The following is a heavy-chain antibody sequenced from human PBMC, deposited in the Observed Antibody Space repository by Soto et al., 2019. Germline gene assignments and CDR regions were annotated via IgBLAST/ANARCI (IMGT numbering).Heavy chain of an antibody. J-gene: IGHJ4*02. CDR1: GYSFTSLD. V-gene: IGHV1-8*01. D-gene: IGHD2-21*02. Sequence: QVQLVQSGAEVREPGASVKVSCKASGYSFTSLDITWVRQTTGQGLEWMGWMQPRSGRTGYAQKVQGRVTMTTDTSKNTAYKDPSSLTSDDSAFYYCARDVTAGFDNWGQGTLVTVSS. CDR2: MQPRSGRT. CDR3: ARDVTAGFDN.